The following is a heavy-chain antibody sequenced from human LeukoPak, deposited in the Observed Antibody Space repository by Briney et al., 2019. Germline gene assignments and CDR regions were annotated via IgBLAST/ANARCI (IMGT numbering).Heavy chain of an antibody. D-gene: IGHD3-16*01. CDR1: GFTFRSYA. CDR3: AKEPYDGTGGYYCDY. J-gene: IGHJ4*02. V-gene: IGHV3-23*01. Sequence: PGGSLRLSCAGSGFTFRSYAMSWVRQAPGKGLEWVLVITGSGGRTDYADSVKGRFTISRDNSKNTLYLQMNSLRAEDTAVYYCAKEPYDGTGGYYCDYWGQGTLVTVSS. CDR2: ITGSGGRT.